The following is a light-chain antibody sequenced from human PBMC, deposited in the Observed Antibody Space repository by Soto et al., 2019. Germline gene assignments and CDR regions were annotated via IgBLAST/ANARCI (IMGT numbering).Light chain of an antibody. J-gene: IGKJ4*01. V-gene: IGKV3-11*01. CDR2: DAS. CDR3: QQRSNWPPLT. Sequence: EIVLTQSPATLSLSPGARATLSCRASQSVSSYLAWYQQKPGQAPRLLIYDASNRATGIPARFSGSGSGTDFPLTISSLEPEDFAVYYCQQRSNWPPLTFGGGTKVEIK. CDR1: QSVSSY.